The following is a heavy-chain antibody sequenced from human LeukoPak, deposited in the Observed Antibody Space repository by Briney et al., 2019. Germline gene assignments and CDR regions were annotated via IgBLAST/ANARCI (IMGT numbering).Heavy chain of an antibody. V-gene: IGHV1-46*01. CDR2: INASGGRT. CDR1: RFIFTTYY. CDR3: ARSSTGVATIMSAY. D-gene: IGHD5-24*01. J-gene: IGHJ4*02. Sequence: GASVKVSCKASRFIFTTYYMHWVRPAPGQGLEWMAMINASGGRTDYAQKFQGRVTLTRDTSTSTVYMELSSLRSEDTAVYYCARSSTGVATIMSAYWGQGALVTVSS.